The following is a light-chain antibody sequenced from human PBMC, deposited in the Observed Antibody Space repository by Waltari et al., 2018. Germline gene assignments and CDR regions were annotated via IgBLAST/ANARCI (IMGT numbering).Light chain of an antibody. J-gene: IGKJ1*01. CDR3: QQRFSWPT. CDR1: HSFSSN. Sequence: EIVLTQSPATLSLSPGERATLSCRASHSFSSNLAWYQQKPGQAPRLLIYDAYNRATGIPDRFSGSGSGTDFTLTISSLEPEDFAVYYCQQRFSWPTFGQGAKVEIK. V-gene: IGKV3-11*01. CDR2: DAY.